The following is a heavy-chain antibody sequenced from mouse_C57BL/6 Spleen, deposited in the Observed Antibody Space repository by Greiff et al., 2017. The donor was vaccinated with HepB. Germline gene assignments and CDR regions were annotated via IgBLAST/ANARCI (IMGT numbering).Heavy chain of an antibody. CDR2: IHPNSGST. Sequence: VQLQQPGAELVKPGASVKLSCKASGYTFTSYWMHWVKQRPGQGLEWIGMIHPNSGSTKHNEKFKSKATLTVDKSSSTAYMQISSLTSEDSAVYYCARRDYDYDGRFAYWGQGTLVTVSA. CDR3: ARRDYDYDGRFAY. D-gene: IGHD2-4*01. CDR1: GYTFTSYW. V-gene: IGHV1-64*01. J-gene: IGHJ3*01.